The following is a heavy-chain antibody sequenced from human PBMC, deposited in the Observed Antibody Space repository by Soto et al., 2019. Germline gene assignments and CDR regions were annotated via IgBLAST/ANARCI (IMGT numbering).Heavy chain of an antibody. V-gene: IGHV4-31*03. J-gene: IGHJ3*01. CDR1: GGSISSGGYY. CDR2: IYYSGST. Sequence: QVQLQESGPGLVKPSQTLSLTCTVSGGSISSGGYYWSWIRQHPGKGLEWIGYIYYSGSTYYNPSLKSGVTISVDTSKNQCSVKLGSVTAAATAVYYCARDRGKIYGGVVGYAFVFWGQGTMVTVSS. CDR3: ARDRGKIYGGVVGYAFVF. D-gene: IGHD3-16*01.